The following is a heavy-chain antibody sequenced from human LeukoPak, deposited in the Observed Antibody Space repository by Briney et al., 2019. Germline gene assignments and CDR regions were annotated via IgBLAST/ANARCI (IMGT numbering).Heavy chain of an antibody. V-gene: IGHV4-30-4*08. Sequence: SETLSLTCTVSGGSISSGDYYWSWIRQPPGKGLEWIGYIYYSGSTYYNPSLKSRVTISVDTSKNQFSLKLSSVTAADTAVYYCARVPANCSSTSCYTLDYWGQGTLVTVSS. CDR3: ARVPANCSSTSCYTLDY. CDR1: GGSISSGDYY. D-gene: IGHD2-2*02. CDR2: IYYSGST. J-gene: IGHJ4*02.